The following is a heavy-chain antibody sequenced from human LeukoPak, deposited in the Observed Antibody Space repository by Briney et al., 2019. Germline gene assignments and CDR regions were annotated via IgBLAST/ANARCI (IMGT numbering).Heavy chain of an antibody. CDR3: ARGKSSVWPVGLCMDV. CDR2: VNLQGST. CDR1: GGSITQTNY. V-gene: IGHV4-4*02. J-gene: IGHJ6*02. Sequence: SETLSLTCDVSGGSITQTNYWTWVRQPPGKGLEWIGEVNLQGSTNYNPSLMRRVAISVDTSANHVSLQLTSVTAADTAVYYCARGKSSVWPVGLCMDVWGQGTTVTVSS. D-gene: IGHD6-19*01.